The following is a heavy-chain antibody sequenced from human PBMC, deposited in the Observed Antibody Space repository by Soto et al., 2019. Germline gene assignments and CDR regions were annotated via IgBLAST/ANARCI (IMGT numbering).Heavy chain of an antibody. V-gene: IGHV4-30-4*01. J-gene: IGHJ6*02. CDR2: IYYSGST. CDR1: GGNIGSGDYY. CDR3: ARVVGWLQIRFYYYGMDV. D-gene: IGHD1-26*01. Sequence: SETLSLTCTVSGGNIGSGDYYWSWIRQPPGKGLEWIGYIYYSGSTYYNPSLKSRVTISVDTSKNQFSLKLSSVTAADTAVYYCARVVGWLQIRFYYYGMDVWGQGTTVTVSS.